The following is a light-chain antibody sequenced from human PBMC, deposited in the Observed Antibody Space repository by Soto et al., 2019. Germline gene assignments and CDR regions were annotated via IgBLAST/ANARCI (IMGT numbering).Light chain of an antibody. V-gene: IGLV2-8*01. CDR3: SSYAGSNNLL. CDR1: SSDVGTYDY. CDR2: EVF. Sequence: QSALTQPPSASGSPGQSVTISCTGTSSDVGTYDYVSWYQQHPGKAPKLLIYEVFKRPSGVPDRFSASKSGNTASLAVSGLQTEDEADYYCSSYAGSNNLLFGGGTKLTVL. J-gene: IGLJ3*02.